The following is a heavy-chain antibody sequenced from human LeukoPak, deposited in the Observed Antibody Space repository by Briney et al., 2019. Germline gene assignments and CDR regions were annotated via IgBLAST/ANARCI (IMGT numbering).Heavy chain of an antibody. CDR2: TDQDGSEK. CDR1: GFTFSSSW. J-gene: IGHJ4*02. V-gene: IGHV3-7*05. CDR3: ARDGSCSSTSCYGLDY. D-gene: IGHD2-2*03. Sequence: GGSLRLSCAASGFTFSSSWMNWVRQAPGKGLEWVAYTDQDGSEKYYVDSVKGRFTISRDNTKNSLYLQMNSLRSEDTAVYHCARDGSCSSTSCYGLDYWGQGTLVTVSS.